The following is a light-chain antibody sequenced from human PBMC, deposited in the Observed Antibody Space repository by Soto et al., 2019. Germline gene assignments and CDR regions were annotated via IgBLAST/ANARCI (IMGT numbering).Light chain of an antibody. CDR1: SSNIGSNY. V-gene: IGLV1-47*01. CDR2: KND. CDR3: AAWDDGLSGV. J-gene: IGLJ3*02. Sequence: QLVLTQPPSASGTPGQRVTISCSGSSSNIGSNYIYWYQQLPGMAPKLLIYKNDQRPSGVPDRFSGSKSGTSGSLAISGLRSEDEADYYCAAWDDGLSGVFGGGTKLTVL.